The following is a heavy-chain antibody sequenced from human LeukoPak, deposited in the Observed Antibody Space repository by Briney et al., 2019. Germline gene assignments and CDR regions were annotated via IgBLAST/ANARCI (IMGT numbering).Heavy chain of an antibody. CDR1: GFSFSRYS. CDR3: ARDLGLRNNWFDP. J-gene: IGHJ5*02. V-gene: IGHV3-21*01. CDR2: IDYSSKYI. Sequence: GGSLRLSCAASGFSFSRYSMNWVRKAPGKGLEWVSSIDYSSKYIYTADSVKGRFTTSRDNAKNSLDLQMNSLKAEDTAVYYCARDLGLRNNWFDPWGQGTLVTVSS.